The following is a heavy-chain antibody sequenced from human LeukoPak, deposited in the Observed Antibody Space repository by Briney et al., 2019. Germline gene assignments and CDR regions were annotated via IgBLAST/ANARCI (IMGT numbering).Heavy chain of an antibody. V-gene: IGHV3-74*01. Sequence: GGSLRLSCAASGFTFSSYWMHWVRQAPGKGLLWVSRINSDGSSTSYADSVKGRFTISRDNAKNTLYLQMNSLRAEDTAVYYCARRIAAAAAPYYFDYWGQGTLVTVSS. D-gene: IGHD6-13*01. CDR1: GFTFSSYW. CDR3: ARRIAAAAAPYYFDY. J-gene: IGHJ4*02. CDR2: INSDGSST.